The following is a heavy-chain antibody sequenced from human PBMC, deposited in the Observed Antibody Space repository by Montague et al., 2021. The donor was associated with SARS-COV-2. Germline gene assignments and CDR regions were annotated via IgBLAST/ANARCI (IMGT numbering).Heavy chain of an antibody. CDR1: GGSFSGYY. CDR3: TREGYQVLWSDYYYYGMDV. CDR2: INHSGST. V-gene: IGHV4-34*01. Sequence: SETRSLTCAVYGGSFSGYYWSWIRQPPGKGLEWIGEINHSGSTNYNPSLKSRVTISVDTFKNQFSLKLSSVTAADTAVYYCTREGYQVLWSDYYYYGMDVWGQGTTVTVSS. D-gene: IGHD2-2*01. J-gene: IGHJ6*02.